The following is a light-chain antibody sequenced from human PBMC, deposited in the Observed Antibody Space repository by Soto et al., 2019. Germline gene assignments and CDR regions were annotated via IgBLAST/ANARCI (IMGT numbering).Light chain of an antibody. V-gene: IGKV1-9*01. CDR1: QGISNY. CDR3: QQLNSFPFT. J-gene: IGKJ5*01. Sequence: DIQLTQSPSFLSASVGDRVTITCRASQGISNYLAWYQQKPGKAPKLLIYDASTLQTGVPSRFSGSGSGTEFTLTINSLLPEDFATYHCQQLNSFPFTFGQGTRLEIK. CDR2: DAS.